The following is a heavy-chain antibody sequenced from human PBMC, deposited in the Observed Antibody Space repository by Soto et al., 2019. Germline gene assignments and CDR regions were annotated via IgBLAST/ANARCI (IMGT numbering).Heavy chain of an antibody. CDR2: ISYDGSNK. D-gene: IGHD6-6*01. CDR3: ARPVDYSSSSSGFDP. Sequence: QVQLVESGGGVVQPGRSLRLSCAASGFTFSSYGMHWVRQAPGKGLEWVAVISYDGSNKYYADSVKGRFTISRDNSKNTLYLQMNSLRAEDTAVYYCARPVDYSSSSSGFDPWGQGTLVTVSS. V-gene: IGHV3-30*03. CDR1: GFTFSSYG. J-gene: IGHJ5*02.